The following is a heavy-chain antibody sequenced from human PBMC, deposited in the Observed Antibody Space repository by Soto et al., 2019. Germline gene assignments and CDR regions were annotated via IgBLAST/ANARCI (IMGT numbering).Heavy chain of an antibody. Sequence: ASVKVSCKASGGTFSSYAISWVRQAPGQGLEWMGGIIPIFGTANYAQKFQGRVTITADESTSTAYMELSSLRSEDTAVYYCARAKGLGVNYYYGMDVWGQGTTVTVSS. CDR1: GGTFSSYA. V-gene: IGHV1-69*13. J-gene: IGHJ6*02. D-gene: IGHD1-26*01. CDR2: IIPIFGTA. CDR3: ARAKGLGVNYYYGMDV.